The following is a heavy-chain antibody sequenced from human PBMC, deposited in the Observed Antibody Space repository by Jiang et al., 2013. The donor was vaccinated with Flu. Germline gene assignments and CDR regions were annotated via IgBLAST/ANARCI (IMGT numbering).Heavy chain of an antibody. CDR2: ISGGTTYT. CDR3: ARMDFWGASGADS. CDR1: GFAFGDYY. Sequence: QLVESGGGLVKPGGSLRLSCAASGFAFGDYYMNWIRQAPGKGLEWISFISGGTTYTSYSDSVKGRFTISRDNAKNSLYLQMNSLRVEDTAIYYCARMDFWGASGADSWGQGILVTVSS. D-gene: IGHD3-3*01. V-gene: IGHV3-11*05. J-gene: IGHJ5*01.